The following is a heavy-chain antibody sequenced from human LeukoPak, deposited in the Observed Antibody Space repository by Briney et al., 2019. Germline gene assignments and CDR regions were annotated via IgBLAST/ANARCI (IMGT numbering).Heavy chain of an antibody. D-gene: IGHD6-13*01. CDR3: AKARGAAAVYFDY. CDR1: GFTFSSYA. V-gene: IGHV3-23*01. CDR2: ISGSAGST. J-gene: IGHJ4*02. Sequence: LPGGSLRLSCAASGFTFSSYAMSWVRQAPGKGLEWVSAISGSAGSTYYADSVRGRFTISRDNSKNTLYLQMNSLRAEDTAVYYCAKARGAAAVYFDYWGQGTLVTVSS.